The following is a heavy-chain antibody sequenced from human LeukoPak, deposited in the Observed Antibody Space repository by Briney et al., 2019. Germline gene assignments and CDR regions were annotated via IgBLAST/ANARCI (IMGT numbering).Heavy chain of an antibody. CDR2: IGIAGDT. J-gene: IGHJ2*01. CDR3: ARGQLVRAGYFDL. CDR1: GFTFGSYD. D-gene: IGHD3-10*01. Sequence: GGSLRLSCAASGFTFGSYDIHWVRQVTGKGLEWVSAIGIAGDTYYLDSVKGRFTISRENAKNSLYLQMNSLRVGDTAVYYCARGQLVRAGYFDLWGRGTLVTVSS. V-gene: IGHV3-13*01.